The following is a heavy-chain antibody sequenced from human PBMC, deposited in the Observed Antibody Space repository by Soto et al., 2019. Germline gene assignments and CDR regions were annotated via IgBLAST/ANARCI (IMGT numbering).Heavy chain of an antibody. V-gene: IGHV3-21*01. CDR2: ISSFSNYM. D-gene: IGHD6-13*01. CDR1: GFTFSSYG. J-gene: IGHJ5*02. CDR3: ARDSSSYNWFDP. Sequence: PGGSLRLSCEASGFTFSSYGMSWVRQAPGKGLEWVSSISSFSNYMYYTDSVKGRFTISRDNARNSLYLQMNSLRDEDTAVYYCARDSSSYNWFDPWGQGTLVTVSS.